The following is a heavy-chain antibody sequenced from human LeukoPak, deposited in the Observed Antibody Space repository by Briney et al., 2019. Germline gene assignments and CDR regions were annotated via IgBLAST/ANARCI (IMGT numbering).Heavy chain of an antibody. CDR2: INSSGTTI. CDR3: SKALATRHMDV. CDR1: GFTFRSYD. Sequence: GGFLRLSCAASGFTFRSYDMNWVRQAPGKGLEWVSYINSSGTTIYYAASVKGRFTIFRANAKHSLYLQMSSLRAEATAVYYGSKALATRHMDVWGQGTTVTVSS. J-gene: IGHJ6*02. V-gene: IGHV3-48*03.